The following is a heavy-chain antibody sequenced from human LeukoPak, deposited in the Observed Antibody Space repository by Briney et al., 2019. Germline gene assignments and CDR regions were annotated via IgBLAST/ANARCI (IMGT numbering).Heavy chain of an antibody. CDR3: AKDREYYYDSSGYYDVPSFDY. D-gene: IGHD3-22*01. Sequence: GGSLRPSCAASGFTVSSNYMSWVRQAPGKGLEWVSVIYSGGSTYYADSVKGRFTISRDNSKNTLYLQMNSLRAEDTAVYHCAKDREYYYDSSGYYDVPSFDYWGQGTLVTVSS. CDR2: IYSGGST. CDR1: GFTVSSNY. J-gene: IGHJ4*02. V-gene: IGHV3-53*01.